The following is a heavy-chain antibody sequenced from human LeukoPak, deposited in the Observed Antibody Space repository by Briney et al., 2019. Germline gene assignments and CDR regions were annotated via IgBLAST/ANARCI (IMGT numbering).Heavy chain of an antibody. V-gene: IGHV3-21*01. CDR2: ISSSSSYI. CDR3: ARDRFEGFGEFHYYYYYYMDV. CDR1: GFTFSSYS. Sequence: GGSLLLSFAASGFTFSSYSMNWVRRAPGKGREGVSSISSSSSYIYNADSVKGGFTISRDNAKNSLYLQMNSLRAEDTAVYYCARDRFEGFGEFHYYYYYYMDVWGKGTTVTVSS. D-gene: IGHD3-10*01. J-gene: IGHJ6*03.